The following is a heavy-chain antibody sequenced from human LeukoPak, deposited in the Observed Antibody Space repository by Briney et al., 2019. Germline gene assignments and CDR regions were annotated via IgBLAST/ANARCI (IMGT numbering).Heavy chain of an antibody. CDR2: IIPIFGTA. D-gene: IGHD2/OR15-2a*01. V-gene: IGHV1-69*13. CDR1: GGTFSSYA. CDR3: ARGGLTHSFQFDY. Sequence: SVKVSCKASGGTFSSYAISWVRQAPGQGLEWMGGIIPIFGTANYAQKFQGRVTITADESTSTAYMELSNLRSEDTAVYYCARGGLTHSFQFDYWGQGTLVTVSS. J-gene: IGHJ4*02.